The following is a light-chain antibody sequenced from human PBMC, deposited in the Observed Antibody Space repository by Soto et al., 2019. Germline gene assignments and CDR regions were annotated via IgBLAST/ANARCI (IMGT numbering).Light chain of an antibody. CDR2: RNN. Sequence: QSVLTQPPSASGTPGQRVTISCSGSTSNIGNNYVCWFQQLPGTAPKLLIYRNNQRPSGVPDRFSGSKSGTSASLAISGLRSEDEADYYSAAWDDSLNGVVFGGGTKLTVL. CDR3: AAWDDSLNGVV. V-gene: IGLV1-47*01. J-gene: IGLJ3*02. CDR1: TSNIGNNY.